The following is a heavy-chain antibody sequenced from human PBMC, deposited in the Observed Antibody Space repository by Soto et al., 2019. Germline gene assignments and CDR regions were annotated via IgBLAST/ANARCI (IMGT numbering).Heavy chain of an antibody. D-gene: IGHD3-3*01. V-gene: IGHV3-7*05. CDR2: IKQDGGEK. J-gene: IGHJ6*02. CDR1: GFPFSSYW. Sequence: GGSLRLSCASSGFPFSSYWMSWVRQAPGKGLGWVANIKQDGGEKYYVDSVKGRFTISRDNAKNSLYLQMNSLRAEDTAVYYCARDQHDFWSGYASYYYGMDVWGQGTTVTVSS. CDR3: ARDQHDFWSGYASYYYGMDV.